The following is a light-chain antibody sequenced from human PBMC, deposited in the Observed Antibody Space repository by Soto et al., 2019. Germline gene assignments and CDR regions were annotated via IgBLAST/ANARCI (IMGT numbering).Light chain of an antibody. V-gene: IGKV3-20*01. CDR1: QSVSSSY. CDR2: GAS. Sequence: EIVLTQSPGTLSLSPGERATLSCRASQSVSSSYLAWYQQKPGQAPRLLIYGASSRATGIPDRFSPSGSGTDFTVTTSTLEPEDFAVDYCQQYGSSPRTFGQGTKVEIK. CDR3: QQYGSSPRT. J-gene: IGKJ1*01.